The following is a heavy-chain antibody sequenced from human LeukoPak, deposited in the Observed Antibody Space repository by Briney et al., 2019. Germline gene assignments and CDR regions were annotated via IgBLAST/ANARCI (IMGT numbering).Heavy chain of an antibody. J-gene: IGHJ4*02. CDR3: SIAAAGFDY. D-gene: IGHD6-13*01. V-gene: IGHV3-53*01. CDR2: IYSGGST. CDR1: GFIFSDYS. Sequence: GGSLRLSCAASGFIFSDYSLNWVRQAPGKGLEWVSVIYSGGSTYYADSVKGRFTISRDNSKNTLYLQMNSLRAEDTAVYYCSIAAAGFDYWGQGTLVTVSS.